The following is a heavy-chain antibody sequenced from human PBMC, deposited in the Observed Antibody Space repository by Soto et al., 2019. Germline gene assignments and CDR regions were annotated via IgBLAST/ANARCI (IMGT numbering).Heavy chain of an antibody. D-gene: IGHD6-13*01. V-gene: IGHV4-59*01. CDR2: IYSGST. CDR3: ARASWTVAGTVTYDY. J-gene: IGHJ4*02. Sequence: SLTCTVSGGSISSYYWTWIRQSPGKGLEWIGYIYSGSTNYNPSLKSRVTISVDTSNKQFSLHLISVTAADTAVYYCARASWTVAGTVTYDYWGQGTLVTVS. CDR1: GGSISSYY.